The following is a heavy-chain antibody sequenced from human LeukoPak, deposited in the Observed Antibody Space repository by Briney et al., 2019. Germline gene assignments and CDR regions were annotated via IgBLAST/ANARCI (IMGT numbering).Heavy chain of an antibody. CDR3: ARGRRDYDFWSGPTQDYYGMDV. J-gene: IGHJ6*02. V-gene: IGHV1-69*01. D-gene: IGHD3-3*01. CDR2: IIPIFGTA. Sequence: SVKVSCKASGGTFNNYAINWVRQAPGQGLEWMGGIIPIFGTANYAQKFQGRVTITADESTSTAYMELSSLRSEDTAVYYCARGRRDYDFWSGPTQDYYGMDVWGQGTTVTVSS. CDR1: GGTFNNYA.